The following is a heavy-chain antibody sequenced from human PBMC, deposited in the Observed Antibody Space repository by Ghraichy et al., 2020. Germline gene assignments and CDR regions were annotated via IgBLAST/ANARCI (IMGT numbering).Heavy chain of an antibody. D-gene: IGHD2-21*02. CDR2: IYYSGST. Sequence: GSLRLSCTVSGGSISSYYWSWIRQPPGKGLEWIGYIYYSGSTNYNPSLKSRVTISVDTSKNQFSLKLSSVTAADTAVYYCARDPSAYCGGDCYPVGYFDYWGQGTLVTVSS. CDR3: ARDPSAYCGGDCYPVGYFDY. J-gene: IGHJ4*02. V-gene: IGHV4-59*01. CDR1: GGSISSYY.